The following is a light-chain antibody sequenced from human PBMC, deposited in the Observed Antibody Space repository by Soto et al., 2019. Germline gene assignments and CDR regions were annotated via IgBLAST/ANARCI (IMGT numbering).Light chain of an antibody. V-gene: IGKV1-39*01. CDR2: AAS. Sequence: DIQMTQSPSSLSASVGDRVTITCRASQSISSYLNWYQQKPGKAPKLLIYAASSLQSGVPSRFSGSGSGTDFTLTISSLQPEDFATYYGQQSYSTPQTCRQGTKLEIK. CDR3: QQSYSTPQT. CDR1: QSISSY. J-gene: IGKJ2*01.